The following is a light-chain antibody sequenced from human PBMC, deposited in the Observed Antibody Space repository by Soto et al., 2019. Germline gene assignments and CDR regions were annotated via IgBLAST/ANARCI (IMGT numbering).Light chain of an antibody. V-gene: IGKV1-5*01. J-gene: IGKJ1*01. CDR2: DAS. CDR3: QQYNSYSPA. Sequence: DIQMTQSPSTLSASVGDRVTITCRASQSISSWLAWYQQKPGKAPKLLIYDASSLESGVPSRFSGSGSGTEFTITISSLQPDDLATYYCQQYNSYSPAFGQGTKVEI. CDR1: QSISSW.